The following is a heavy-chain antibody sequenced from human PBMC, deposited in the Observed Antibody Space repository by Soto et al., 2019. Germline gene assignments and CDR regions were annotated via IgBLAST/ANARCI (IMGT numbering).Heavy chain of an antibody. CDR2: INPNSGGT. Sequence: GASVKVSCKASGYTFTGYYMHWVRQAPGQGLEWMGWINPNSGGTNYAQKFQGWVTMTRDTSISTAYMELSRLRSDDTAVYYCARELAPGYYDSSGYNDAFDIWGQGTMVTVSS. CDR3: ARELAPGYYDSSGYNDAFDI. D-gene: IGHD3-22*01. CDR1: GYTFTGYY. V-gene: IGHV1-2*04. J-gene: IGHJ3*02.